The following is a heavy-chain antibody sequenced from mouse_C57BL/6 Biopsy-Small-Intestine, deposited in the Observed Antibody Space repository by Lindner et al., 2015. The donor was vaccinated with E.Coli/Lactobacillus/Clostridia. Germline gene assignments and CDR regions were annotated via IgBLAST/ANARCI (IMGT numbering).Heavy chain of an antibody. Sequence: VQLQESGAELVRPGTSVKVSCKASGYAFTNYLIEWVKQRPGQGLEWIGVINPGSGGTNYNEKFKGKATLTADKSSSTAYMQLSSLTSEDSAVYFCARRFTSSPYYFDYWGQGTTLTVSS. CDR1: GYAFTNYL. J-gene: IGHJ2*01. V-gene: IGHV1-54*01. D-gene: IGHD1-1*01. CDR2: INPGSGGT. CDR3: ARRFTSSPYYFDY.